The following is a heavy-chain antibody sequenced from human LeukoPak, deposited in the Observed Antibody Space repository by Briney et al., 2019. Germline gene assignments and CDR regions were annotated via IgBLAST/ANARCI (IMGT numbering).Heavy chain of an antibody. Sequence: GASVKVSCKASGYTFTSYYMHWVRQAPGQGLEWMGWISAYNGNTNYAQKLQGRVTMTTDTSTSTAYMELRSLRSDDTAVYYCARAFGCSGGSCYADYWGQGTLVTVSS. CDR3: ARAFGCSGGSCYADY. J-gene: IGHJ4*02. D-gene: IGHD2-15*01. CDR1: GYTFTSYY. V-gene: IGHV1-18*04. CDR2: ISAYNGNT.